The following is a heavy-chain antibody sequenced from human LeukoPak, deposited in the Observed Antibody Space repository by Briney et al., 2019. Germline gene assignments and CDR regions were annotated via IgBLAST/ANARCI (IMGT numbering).Heavy chain of an antibody. Sequence: PSETLSLTCAVSGGSISSGGYSWSWIRQPPGKDLEWIGYIYHSGSTYYNPSLKSRVTISVDRSKNQFSLKLSSVTAADTAVYYCARAVNGRGDYGTYFDYWGQGTLVTVSS. V-gene: IGHV4-30-2*01. CDR2: IYHSGST. CDR1: GGSISSGGYS. D-gene: IGHD4-17*01. CDR3: ARAVNGRGDYGTYFDY. J-gene: IGHJ4*02.